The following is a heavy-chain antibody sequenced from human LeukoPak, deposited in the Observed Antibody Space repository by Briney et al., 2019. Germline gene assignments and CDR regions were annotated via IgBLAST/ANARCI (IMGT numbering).Heavy chain of an antibody. J-gene: IGHJ6*02. CDR2: IWYDGSNK. V-gene: IGHV3-33*01. CDR3: AREPPVTTDPGDYYYGMDV. D-gene: IGHD4-17*01. Sequence: GRSLRLSCAASGFTFSSYGMHWVRQAPGKGLEWVAVIWYDGSNKHYADSVKGRFTISRDNSKNTLYLQMNSLRAEDTAVYYCAREPPVTTDPGDYYYGMDVWGQGTTVTVSS. CDR1: GFTFSSYG.